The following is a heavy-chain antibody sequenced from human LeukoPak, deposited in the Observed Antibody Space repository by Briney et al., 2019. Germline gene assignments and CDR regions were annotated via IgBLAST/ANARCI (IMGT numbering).Heavy chain of an antibody. J-gene: IGHJ5*01. CDR1: GGSVTKYD. D-gene: IGHD2-2*02. V-gene: IGHV4-59*02. Sequence: PSETLSLTCTVSGGSVTKYDWHWIRQAPGKGLEWIGFIFHTGITNYNPSPKSRVTISVDTSKNQFSLKLTSVSAANTAVYFCARDLFPINWFESWGQGTLVTVSS. CDR2: IFHTGIT. CDR3: ARDLFPINWFES.